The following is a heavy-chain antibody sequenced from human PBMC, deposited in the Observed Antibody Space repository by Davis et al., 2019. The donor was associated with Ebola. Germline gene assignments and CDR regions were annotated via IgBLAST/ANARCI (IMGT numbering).Heavy chain of an antibody. D-gene: IGHD6-13*01. CDR2: INHSGST. CDR3: ARRGTSSWYAGWFDP. CDR1: GGSFSGYY. V-gene: IGHV4-34*01. J-gene: IGHJ5*02. Sequence: SQTLSLTCAVYGGSFSGYYWSWIRQPPGKGLEWIGEINHSGSTNYNPSLKSRVTISVDTSKNQFSLKLGSVTAADTAMYYCARRGTSSWYAGWFDPWGQGTLVTVSS.